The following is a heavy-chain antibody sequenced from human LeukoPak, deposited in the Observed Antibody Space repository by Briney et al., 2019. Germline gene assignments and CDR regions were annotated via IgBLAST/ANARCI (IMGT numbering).Heavy chain of an antibody. CDR1: GFTFSSYE. V-gene: IGHV3-48*03. D-gene: IGHD2-15*01. J-gene: IGHJ4*02. CDR2: ISKSGSTI. Sequence: PGGSLRLSCAASGFTFSSYEMNWVRQAPGKGLEWVSYISKSGSTIYYADSVKGRFTISRDNAKNSLYLQVNSLRGEDTAVYYCARDHCGGGRCYPLDYWGQGTLVTVSS. CDR3: ARDHCGGGRCYPLDY.